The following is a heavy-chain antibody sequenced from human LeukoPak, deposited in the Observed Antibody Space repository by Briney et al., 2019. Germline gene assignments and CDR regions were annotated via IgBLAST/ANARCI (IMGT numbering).Heavy chain of an antibody. CDR3: ASGYYYDSSAAFDI. V-gene: IGHV3-53*01. D-gene: IGHD3-22*01. Sequence: GGSLRLSCAASGFTVSSNYMSWVCQAPGKGLEWVSVIYSGGSTYYADSVKGRFTISRDNSKNTLYLQMNSLRAEDTAVYYCASGYYYDSSAAFDIWGQGTMVTVSS. J-gene: IGHJ3*02. CDR1: GFTVSSNY. CDR2: IYSGGST.